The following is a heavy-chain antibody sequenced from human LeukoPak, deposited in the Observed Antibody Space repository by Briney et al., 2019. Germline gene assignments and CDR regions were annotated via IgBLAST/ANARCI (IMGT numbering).Heavy chain of an antibody. CDR3: ARTTGHFDY. Sequence: SQTLSLTCAISVDSVCSNSAAWNWIRKSPSRGLEWLGRTYHRSKWYSESAVSLKGRITNNPDTSKNQFSLQLNSVAPEDTAVYYCARTTGHFDYWGQGTLVTVSS. J-gene: IGHJ4*02. V-gene: IGHV6-1*01. CDR1: VDSVCSNSAA. CDR2: TYHRSKWYS. D-gene: IGHD2-8*02.